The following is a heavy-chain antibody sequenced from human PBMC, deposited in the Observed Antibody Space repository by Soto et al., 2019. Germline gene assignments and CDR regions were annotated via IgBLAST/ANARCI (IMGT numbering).Heavy chain of an antibody. CDR2: INEDGNKQ. V-gene: IGHV3-7*01. J-gene: IGHJ4*02. D-gene: IGHD6-25*01. CDR1: GLTFNTYW. CDR3: ATRAGAPAD. Sequence: GGSLRLSCVVSGLTFNTYWMTWIRQAPGKGLEWVANINEDGNKQNYVDSVRGRFTISRDNAKTSLYLQMNSLRVEDTAVYYCATRAGAPADWGQGTLVTVSS.